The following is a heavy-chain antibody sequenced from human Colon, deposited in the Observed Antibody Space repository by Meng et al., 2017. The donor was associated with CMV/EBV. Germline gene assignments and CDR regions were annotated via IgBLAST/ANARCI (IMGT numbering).Heavy chain of an antibody. Sequence: ASVKDSCKTSGYTFTRNGVTWVRQAPGQGREGMGWITPYNNYTRFAEKFQDRVRMTTDTSTSSVYMELTRLTPDDTAVYFCAREMERPQHKDAFDFWGQGTMVTVSS. CDR1: GYTFTRNG. J-gene: IGHJ3*01. CDR3: AREMERPQHKDAFDF. D-gene: IGHD1-1*01. V-gene: IGHV1-18*01. CDR2: ITPYNNYT.